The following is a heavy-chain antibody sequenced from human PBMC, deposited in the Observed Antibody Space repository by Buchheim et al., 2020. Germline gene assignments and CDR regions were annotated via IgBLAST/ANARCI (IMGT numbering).Heavy chain of an antibody. CDR3: ARYSRNPYCSSTSCYNNWFDP. V-gene: IGHV4-31*03. CDR1: GGSISSGGYY. D-gene: IGHD2-2*01. CDR2: IYYSGST. Sequence: QVQLQESGPGLVKPSQTLSLTCTVSGGSISSGGYYWSWIRQHPGKGLEWIGYIYYSGSTYYNPSLKSRVTISVDTSRNQFSLKLSSVTAADTAVYYCARYSRNPYCSSTSCYNNWFDPWGQGTL. J-gene: IGHJ5*02.